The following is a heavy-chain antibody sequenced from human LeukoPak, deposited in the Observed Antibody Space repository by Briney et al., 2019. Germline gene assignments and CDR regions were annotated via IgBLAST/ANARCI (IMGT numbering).Heavy chain of an antibody. CDR2: ISYGGSNQ. D-gene: IGHD6-13*01. V-gene: IGHV3-30*18. CDR3: AKATYSSSWNPGDY. J-gene: IGHJ4*02. Sequence: GGSLRLSCAASGFTFSNYGMHWVRQAPGKGLEGMAVISYGGSNQYYADSVKGRFTISRDNSKHTLYLQMNSLRAGDTALYYCAKATYSSSWNPGDYWGQGTLVTVSS. CDR1: GFTFSNYG.